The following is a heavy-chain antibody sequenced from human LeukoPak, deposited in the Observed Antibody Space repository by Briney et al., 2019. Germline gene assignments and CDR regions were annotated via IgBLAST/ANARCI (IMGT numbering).Heavy chain of an antibody. CDR1: GGSISSSSYY. Sequence: SETLSLTCTVSGGSISSSSYYWGWIRQPPGKGLEWIGSINYSGRNYYNPSLKSRVTISVDTTKNQFSLKLSSVTAAATAEYYCASPGARPSFDYWGQGTLVTVSS. D-gene: IGHD6-6*01. V-gene: IGHV4-39*01. CDR3: ASPGARPSFDY. CDR2: INYSGRN. J-gene: IGHJ4*02.